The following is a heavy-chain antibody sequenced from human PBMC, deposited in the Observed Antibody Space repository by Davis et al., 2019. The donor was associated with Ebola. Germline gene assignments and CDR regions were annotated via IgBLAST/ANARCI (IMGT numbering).Heavy chain of an antibody. J-gene: IGHJ5*02. CDR2: IYSSGST. V-gene: IGHV4-39*01. D-gene: IGHD5-12*01. CDR3: ARPTSNVATTLYNWFDP. CDR1: GGPISSSSYY. Sequence: MPSETLSLTCTVSGGPISSSSYYWGWIRQPPGKGLEWIGSIYSSGSTYYNPSLKSRVTISVDTSKNQFSLKLSSVTAADTAVYYCARPTSNVATTLYNWFDPWGQGTLVTVSS.